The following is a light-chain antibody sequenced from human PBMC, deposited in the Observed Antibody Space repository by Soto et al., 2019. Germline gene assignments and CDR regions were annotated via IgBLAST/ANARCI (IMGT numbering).Light chain of an antibody. Sequence: DIQMTQSPSTLPASVGDRVTITCRASQSISSWLAWYQQKPGKAPKLLIYAASSLQSGVPSRFSGSRSGPEFTLTISSLQPEDFATYYCQQNYSNPPIFGRGTKVDIK. CDR1: QSISSW. V-gene: IGKV1-5*01. CDR3: QQNYSNPPI. J-gene: IGKJ4*01. CDR2: AAS.